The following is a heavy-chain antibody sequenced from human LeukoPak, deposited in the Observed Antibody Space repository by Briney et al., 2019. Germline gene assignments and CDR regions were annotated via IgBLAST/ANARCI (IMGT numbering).Heavy chain of an antibody. D-gene: IGHD4-11*01. CDR1: GFTFSSYS. CDR3: ARDTSNYGINWFDP. V-gene: IGHV3-48*01. J-gene: IGHJ5*02. CDR2: TSSSGSTT. Sequence: PGGSLRLSCAASGFTFSSYSMNWVRQAPGKGLEWVSYTSSSGSTTYYADSVKGRFTISRDNAKNSLYLQMNSLRAEDTAVYYCARDTSNYGINWFDPWGQGTLVTVSS.